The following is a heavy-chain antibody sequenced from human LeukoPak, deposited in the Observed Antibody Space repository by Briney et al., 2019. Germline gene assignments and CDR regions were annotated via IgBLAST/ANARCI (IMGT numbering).Heavy chain of an antibody. Sequence: GGSLRPSCAASGFTFSSYWMHWVRQATGKGLVWVSRINSDGSSTNYADSVKGRFTISRDNAKNTLYLQMNSLRAEDTAMCYCARGPYGGNPAWSFDLWGRGTLVTVSS. CDR3: ARGPYGGNPAWSFDL. D-gene: IGHD4-23*01. CDR2: INSDGSST. CDR1: GFTFSSYW. J-gene: IGHJ2*01. V-gene: IGHV3-74*01.